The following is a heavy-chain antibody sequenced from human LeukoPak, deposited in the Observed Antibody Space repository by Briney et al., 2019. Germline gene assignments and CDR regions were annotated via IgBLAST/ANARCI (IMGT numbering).Heavy chain of an antibody. CDR3: ARARAYCSGGSCYSYNFDY. V-gene: IGHV4-34*01. D-gene: IGHD2-15*01. CDR1: GGSFSGYY. J-gene: IGHJ4*02. CDR2: INHSGST. Sequence: SETLSLTCAVYGGSFSGYYWSWIRQPPGKGLEWIGEINHSGSTNYNPSLKSRVTISVDTSKNQFSPKLSSVTAADTAVYYCARARAYCSGGSCYSYNFDYWGQGTLVTVSS.